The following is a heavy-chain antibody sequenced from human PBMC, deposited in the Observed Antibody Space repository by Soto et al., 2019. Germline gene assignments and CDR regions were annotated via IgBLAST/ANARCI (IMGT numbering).Heavy chain of an antibody. CDR3: AKVGRYSSGWYYFDY. J-gene: IGHJ4*02. CDR1: GFTVSSNY. CDR2: ISWDGGST. V-gene: IGHV3-43D*03. Sequence: GGSLRLSCAASGFTVSSNYMSWVRQAPGKGLEWVSVISWDGGSTYYADSVKGRFTISRDNSKNSLYLQMNSLRAEDTALYYCAKVGRYSSGWYYFDYWGQGTLVTVSS. D-gene: IGHD6-19*01.